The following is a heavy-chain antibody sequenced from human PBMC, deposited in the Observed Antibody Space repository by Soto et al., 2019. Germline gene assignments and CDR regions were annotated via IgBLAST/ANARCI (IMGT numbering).Heavy chain of an antibody. CDR3: ARHEVLRFLEWTYYYYGMDV. D-gene: IGHD3-3*01. J-gene: IGHJ6*02. CDR1: GGSISSSIYY. V-gene: IGHV4-39*01. CDR2: IYYSGST. Sequence: SETRSRTWTVSGGSISSSIYYWGWIRQPPGKVLEWIGSIYYSGSTYYNPSLKSRVTISVDTSKNQFSLKLSSVTAADTAVYYCARHEVLRFLEWTYYYYGMDVWGQGTTVTVSS.